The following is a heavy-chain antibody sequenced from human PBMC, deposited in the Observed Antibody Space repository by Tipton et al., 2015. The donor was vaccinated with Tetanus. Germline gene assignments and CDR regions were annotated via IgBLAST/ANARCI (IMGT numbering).Heavy chain of an antibody. V-gene: IGHV4-31*03. Sequence: TLSLTCTVSGGSISSGGYYWSWIRQHPGKGLEWIGNIYYSGSAYYNPSLKSRVTISVDTSKNQFSLKLSSVTAADTGIYYCARDITVYGVDDWGQGTTVTVSS. CDR3: ARDITVYGVDD. J-gene: IGHJ6*02. CDR1: GGSISSGGYY. CDR2: IYYSGSA. D-gene: IGHD3-3*01.